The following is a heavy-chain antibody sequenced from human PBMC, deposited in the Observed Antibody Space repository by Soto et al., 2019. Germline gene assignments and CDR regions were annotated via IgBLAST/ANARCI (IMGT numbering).Heavy chain of an antibody. Sequence: SETLSLTCTVSGASISSSSYYWGWIRQPPGKGLEWIGSLYYSGSTYYNPSLKSRVTISVDTSKNQFSLKLSSVTAADTAVYFCARHDRQGSTYYDFWSGYYPFDYWGQGALVTVSS. J-gene: IGHJ4*02. CDR3: ARHDRQGSTYYDFWSGYYPFDY. V-gene: IGHV4-39*01. CDR2: LYYSGST. D-gene: IGHD3-3*01. CDR1: GASISSSSYY.